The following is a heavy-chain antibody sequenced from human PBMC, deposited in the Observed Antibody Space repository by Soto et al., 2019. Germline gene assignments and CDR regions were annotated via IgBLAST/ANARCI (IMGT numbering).Heavy chain of an antibody. CDR1: GFTFSSYW. J-gene: IGHJ6*03. CDR2: INSDGSST. V-gene: IGHV3-74*01. CDR3: ARVPSCYSFCYYYYMDV. D-gene: IGHD2-15*01. Sequence: GGSLRLSCAASGFTFSSYWMHWVRQAPGKGLVWVSRINSDGSSTSYADSVKGRFTISRDNAKNTLYLQMNSLRAEDTAVYYCARVPSCYSFCYYYYMDVWGKGTTVTVSS.